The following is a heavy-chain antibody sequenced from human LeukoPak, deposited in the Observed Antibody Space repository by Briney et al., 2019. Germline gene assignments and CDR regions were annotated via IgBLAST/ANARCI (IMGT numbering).Heavy chain of an antibody. D-gene: IGHD3-10*01. Sequence: ASVKVSCKASGYTFTSYYMHWVRQAPGQGLEWMGIINPSGGNTSYAQKFQGRVTMTRDTSTSTVYMELSSLRSEDMAVYYCARGGRGLWDYGSGIRRRFDYWGQGTLVTVSS. CDR1: GYTFTSYY. CDR2: INPSGGNT. CDR3: ARGGRGLWDYGSGIRRRFDY. V-gene: IGHV1-46*01. J-gene: IGHJ4*02.